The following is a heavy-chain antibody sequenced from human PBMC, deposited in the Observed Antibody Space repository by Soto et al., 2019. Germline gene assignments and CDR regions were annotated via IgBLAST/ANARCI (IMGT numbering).Heavy chain of an antibody. V-gene: IGHV3-7*01. CDR2: IKKGGIKK. J-gene: IGHJ3*02. CDR1: GFTLSNFW. CDR3: LVTTSAFDI. Sequence: EVQLVESGGDLAQPGGSLRLSCAASGFTLSNFWVNWVRQAPGKGLEWVANIKKGGIKKNYVDSVKGRFTISRDDTKNSLFLQMNNLRAEDTPIYYCLVTTSAFDIWGRGTTVTVSS. D-gene: IGHD4-17*01.